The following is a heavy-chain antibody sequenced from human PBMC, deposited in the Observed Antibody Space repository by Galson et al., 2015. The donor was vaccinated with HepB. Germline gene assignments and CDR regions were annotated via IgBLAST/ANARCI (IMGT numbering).Heavy chain of an antibody. D-gene: IGHD3-3*01. Sequence: SVKVSCKASGYNFPTYGISWVRQAPGQGLEWMGWISAYNGNTKYAQKVQDRITMTRDTSTNTDYMELRSLRSDDTAVYYCAGGMTIGVDFWSGYDKTWFDAWGQGTLVTVSS. V-gene: IGHV1-18*01. CDR2: ISAYNGNT. J-gene: IGHJ5*02. CDR3: AGGMTIGVDFWSGYDKTWFDA. CDR1: GYNFPTYG.